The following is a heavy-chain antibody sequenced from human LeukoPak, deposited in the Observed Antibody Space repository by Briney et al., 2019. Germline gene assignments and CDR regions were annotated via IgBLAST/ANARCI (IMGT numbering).Heavy chain of an antibody. J-gene: IGHJ6*02. CDR3: ASDDYSNNYGMDV. CDR2: IYYSGSA. CDR1: GVSISNYY. D-gene: IGHD4-11*01. V-gene: IGHV4-59*01. Sequence: SETLSLTCSVSGVSISNYYWSWIRQPPGKGLEWIGYIYYSGSATYNSALKSRVTISVDTSKNQFSLKLNSVTAADTAVYYCASDDYSNNYGMDVWGQGTTVTVSS.